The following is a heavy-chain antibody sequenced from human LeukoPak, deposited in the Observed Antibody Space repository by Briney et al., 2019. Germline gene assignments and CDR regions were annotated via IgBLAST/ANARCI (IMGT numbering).Heavy chain of an antibody. CDR1: GFTFGDYA. CDR3: ARGNFGDYD. D-gene: IGHD4-17*01. CDR2: IKQDGSEK. J-gene: IGHJ4*02. Sequence: GGSLRLSCTASGFTFGDYAMSWVRQAPGKGLEWVAHIKQDGSEKYYVESVKGRFTISRDNARNLVFLQMSSLRAEDTAMYYCARGNFGDYDWGQGTLVTVSS. V-gene: IGHV3-7*01.